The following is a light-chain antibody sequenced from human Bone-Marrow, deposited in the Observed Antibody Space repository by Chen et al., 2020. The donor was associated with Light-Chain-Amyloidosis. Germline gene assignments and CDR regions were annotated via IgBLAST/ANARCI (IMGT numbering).Light chain of an antibody. CDR3: GSYAGSQNFV. CDR2: EDN. J-gene: IGLJ1*01. Sequence: QSALTQPASVSGSPGQSITNSCTGTSTDVGNYNLVSWYQRPPGKAPQLIIFEDNTRPSAVPRRFSGSRPGYPATLTISGLQSEDESDYSCGSYAGSQNFVFGTGSRVTVL. CDR1: STDVGNYNL. V-gene: IGLV2-23*01.